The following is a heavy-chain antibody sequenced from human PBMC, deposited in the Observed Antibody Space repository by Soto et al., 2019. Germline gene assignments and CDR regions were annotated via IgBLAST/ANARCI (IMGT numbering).Heavy chain of an antibody. J-gene: IGHJ4*02. CDR3: ARGRSSSWSRSFDY. CDR1: GYTFTNYY. CDR2: INPKNGNT. Sequence: GASVKVSCKASGYTFTNYYVSWVRQAPGQGLEWMGWINPKNGNTKYAQKVQGRVTMTTDTSTTTAYMEVRSSVTAADTAVYYCARGRSSSWSRSFDYWGQGTLVTVSS. V-gene: IGHV1-18*01. D-gene: IGHD6-13*01.